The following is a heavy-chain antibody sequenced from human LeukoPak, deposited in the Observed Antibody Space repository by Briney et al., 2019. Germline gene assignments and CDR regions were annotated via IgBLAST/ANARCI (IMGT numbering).Heavy chain of an antibody. J-gene: IGHJ5*02. CDR1: GFTVSSNY. D-gene: IGHD7-27*01. V-gene: IGHV3-53*01. CDR3: AGVLNWGLDWFDP. Sequence: GGSLRLSCAASGFTVSSNYMSWVRQAPGKGLEWVSVIYSGGSTYYADSVKGRFTISRDNSKNTLYLQMNSLRAEDTAVYYCAGVLNWGLDWFDPWGQGTLVTVSS. CDR2: IYSGGST.